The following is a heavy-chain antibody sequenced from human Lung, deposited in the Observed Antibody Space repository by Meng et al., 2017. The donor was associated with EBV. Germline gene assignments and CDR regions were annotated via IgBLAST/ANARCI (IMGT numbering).Heavy chain of an antibody. CDR1: GYTFTSYD. CDR2: MNPNRGTT. CDR3: ATGVADFEY. V-gene: IGHV1-8*01. Sequence: VRPVQSGAEVKKPGASVKVSCRASGYTFTSYDINWVRQGTGQGLEWMGWMNPNRGTTGYAPKFQGRVTMTRNTSKSTAYMDLSSLRSEDTAVYYCATGVADFEYWGQGTLVTVSS. D-gene: IGHD6-19*01. J-gene: IGHJ4*02.